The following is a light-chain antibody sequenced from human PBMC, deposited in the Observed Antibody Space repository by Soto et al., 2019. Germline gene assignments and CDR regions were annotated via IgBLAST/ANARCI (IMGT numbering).Light chain of an antibody. Sequence: ETVLTQSPDALSVSPGETATLSCRASQTFSSTYLAWYQQKPGQPPRLLIYSASTRATGIPDRFSGSGSGTEYTLTISRLEPEDFAVYYCQRYGSSPLTFGGGTKVEIK. CDR2: SAS. CDR3: QRYGSSPLT. CDR1: QTFSSTY. J-gene: IGKJ4*01. V-gene: IGKV3-20*01.